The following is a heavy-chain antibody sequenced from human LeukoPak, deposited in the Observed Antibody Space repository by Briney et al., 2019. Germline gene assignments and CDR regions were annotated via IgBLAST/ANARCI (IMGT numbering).Heavy chain of an antibody. CDR1: GFTVSSNY. V-gene: IGHV3-66*01. CDR2: IYSVGST. CDR3: ARDQTRPSYYYLMDV. J-gene: IGHJ6*02. Sequence: GECLRLSCAASGFTVSSNYMSWVRQAPGKGLEWVSVIYSVGSTYYAPSVKGRCTIARDNSKNTLYLQMNSLRAEDTAVYYCARDQTRPSYYYLMDVWGQGTTVTVSS. D-gene: IGHD6-6*01.